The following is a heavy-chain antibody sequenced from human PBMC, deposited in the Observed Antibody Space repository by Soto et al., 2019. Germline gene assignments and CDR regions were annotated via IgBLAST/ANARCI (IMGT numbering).Heavy chain of an antibody. CDR1: GFTFSSYG. Sequence: GGSLRLSCAASGFTFSSYGMHWVRQAPGKGLEWVAVIWYDGSNKYYADSVKGRFTISRVNSKNTLYLQMNSLRAEDTAVYYCARTTTGYSSGWPEFGMDVWGQGTTVTVSS. J-gene: IGHJ6*02. D-gene: IGHD6-19*01. CDR3: ARTTTGYSSGWPEFGMDV. CDR2: IWYDGSNK. V-gene: IGHV3-33*01.